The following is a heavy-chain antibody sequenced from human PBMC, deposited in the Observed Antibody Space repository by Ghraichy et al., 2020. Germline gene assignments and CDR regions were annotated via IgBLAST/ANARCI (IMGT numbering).Heavy chain of an antibody. D-gene: IGHD3-3*01. J-gene: IGHJ4*02. CDR3: TRSYDFWSGYPSFDY. CDR2: IRSKAYGGTT. Sequence: GGSLRLSCTASGFTFGDYAMSWFRQAPGKGLERVGFIRSKAYGGTTEYAASVKGRFTISRDDSKSIAYLQMNSLKTEDTAVYYCTRSYDFWSGYPSFDYWGQGTLVTVSS. CDR1: GFTFGDYA. V-gene: IGHV3-49*03.